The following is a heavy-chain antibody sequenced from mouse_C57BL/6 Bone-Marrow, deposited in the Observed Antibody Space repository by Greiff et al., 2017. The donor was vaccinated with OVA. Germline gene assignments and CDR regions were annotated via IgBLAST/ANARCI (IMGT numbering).Heavy chain of an antibody. V-gene: IGHV1-69*01. CDR2: IDPSDSYT. Sequence: QVQLQQPGAELVMPGASVKLSCKASGYTFTSYWMHWVKQRPGQGLEWIGEIDPSDSYTNYNQKFKGKSTLTVDTSSSTAYMQLSSLTSADSAVYDCARDYDYDYDVDYWGQGTSVTVSA. D-gene: IGHD2-4*01. CDR3: ARDYDYDYDVDY. J-gene: IGHJ4*01. CDR1: GYTFTSYW.